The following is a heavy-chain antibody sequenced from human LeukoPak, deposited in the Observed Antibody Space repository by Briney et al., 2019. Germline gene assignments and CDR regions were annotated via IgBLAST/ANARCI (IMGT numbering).Heavy chain of an antibody. CDR2: IYYSGST. V-gene: IGHV4-39*07. CDR1: SGSISSSSSY. D-gene: IGHD3-22*01. CDR3: ARGGRLLGKFDY. Sequence: SETLSLTCTVSSGSISSSSSYWGWIRQPPGKGLEWIGSIYYSGSTNYNPSLKSRVTISVDTSTNQFSLKLSSVTAADTAVYFCARGGRLLGKFDYWGQGTLVTVSS. J-gene: IGHJ4*02.